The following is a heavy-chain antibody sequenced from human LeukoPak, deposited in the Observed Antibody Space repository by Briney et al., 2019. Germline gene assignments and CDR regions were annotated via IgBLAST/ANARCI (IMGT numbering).Heavy chain of an antibody. V-gene: IGHV1-46*01. J-gene: IGHJ5*02. Sequence: ASVKVSCKASGYTFTSNYMHWVRQAPGQGLEWMGVINPSGGSTSYAQKFQGRVTMTRDMSTSTDYMELSRLRSEDTAVYYCARDNSVGDYAWWFDPWGQGTLVTVSS. CDR3: ARDNSVGDYAWWFDP. CDR1: GYTFTSNY. D-gene: IGHD1-26*01. CDR2: INPSGGST.